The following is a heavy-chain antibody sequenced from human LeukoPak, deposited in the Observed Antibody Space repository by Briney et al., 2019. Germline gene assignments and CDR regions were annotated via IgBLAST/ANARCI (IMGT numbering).Heavy chain of an antibody. Sequence: SETLSLTCTVSGGSISSYYWSWIRHPAGKGLEWIVSIYTSESTNYNPSLKSRVTMSVDTSKNQFSLKLSSVTAADTAVYYCARGSRGYSGYDRAFDIWGQGTMVTVSS. CDR1: GGSISSYY. J-gene: IGHJ3*02. CDR3: ARGSRGYSGYDRAFDI. V-gene: IGHV4-4*07. D-gene: IGHD5-12*01. CDR2: IYTSEST.